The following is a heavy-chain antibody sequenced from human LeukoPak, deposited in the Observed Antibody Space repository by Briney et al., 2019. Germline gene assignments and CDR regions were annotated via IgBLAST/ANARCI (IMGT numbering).Heavy chain of an antibody. CDR2: IYYSGST. V-gene: IGHV4-39*01. CDR3: ARVRVVPYYFDY. J-gene: IGHJ4*02. D-gene: IGHD3-3*01. Sequence: PSETLSLTCTVSGGPISSSRYYWGWIRQPPGKGLEWIGSIYYSGSTYYNPSLKSRVTISVDTSKNQFSLKLSSVTAADTAVYYCARVRVVPYYFDYWGQGTLVTVSS. CDR1: GGPISSSRYY.